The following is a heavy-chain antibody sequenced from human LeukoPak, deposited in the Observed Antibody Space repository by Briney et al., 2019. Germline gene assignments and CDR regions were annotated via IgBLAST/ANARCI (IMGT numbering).Heavy chain of an antibody. CDR2: INSDGSWT. CDR3: ARGRYYFEY. D-gene: IGHD4-17*01. CDR1: GFPFSTYA. Sequence: PGGSLRLSCAASGFPFSTYAMHWVRQAPGKGLVWVSHINSDGSWTSYADSVKGRFTISKDNAKNTVYLQMNNLRAEDTAVYYCARGRYYFEYWGQGTLVTVSS. J-gene: IGHJ4*02. V-gene: IGHV3-74*01.